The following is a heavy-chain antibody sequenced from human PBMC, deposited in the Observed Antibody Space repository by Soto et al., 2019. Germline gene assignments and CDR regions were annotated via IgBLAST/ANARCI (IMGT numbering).Heavy chain of an antibody. V-gene: IGHV1-24*01. Sequence: VQLVQSGAEVKKPGASVKVSCKVSGYTLTGLSMHWVRQAPGKGLEWMGGFDPEDGETIYAQKFQGRVTMTEDTSTHIAYLELSSLRSEDTAVYYCATVIAVADPFDYCGQGTLVTVSS. CDR3: ATVIAVADPFDY. CDR1: GYTLTGLS. J-gene: IGHJ4*02. CDR2: FDPEDGET. D-gene: IGHD6-19*01.